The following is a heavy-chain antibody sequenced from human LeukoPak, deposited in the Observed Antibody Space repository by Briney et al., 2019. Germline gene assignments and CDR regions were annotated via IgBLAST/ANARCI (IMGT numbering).Heavy chain of an antibody. J-gene: IGHJ3*02. CDR2: INPNSGGT. D-gene: IGHD2-21*02. CDR1: GYTFTGYY. Sequence: ASVKVSCKASGYTFTGYYMHWVRQAPGQGLEWMGRINPNSGGTNYAQKFQGRVTMTRDTSISTAYMELSRLRSDDTAVYYCARGRQVVTAIRDAFDIWGQGTMVTVSS. CDR3: ARGRQVVTAIRDAFDI. V-gene: IGHV1-2*06.